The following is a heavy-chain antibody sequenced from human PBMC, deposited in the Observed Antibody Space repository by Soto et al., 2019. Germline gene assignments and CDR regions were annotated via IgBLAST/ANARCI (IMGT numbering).Heavy chain of an antibody. CDR3: ARDTVRYYDFWSGHPDFDY. J-gene: IGHJ4*02. CDR1: GFTFSSYA. CDR2: ISYDGSNK. Sequence: GGSLRLSCAASGFTFSSYAMHWVRQAPGKGLEWVAVISYDGSNKYYADSVKGRFTISRDNSKNTLYLQMNSLRAEDTAVYYCARDTVRYYDFWSGHPDFDYWGQGTLVTVSS. D-gene: IGHD3-3*01. V-gene: IGHV3-30-3*01.